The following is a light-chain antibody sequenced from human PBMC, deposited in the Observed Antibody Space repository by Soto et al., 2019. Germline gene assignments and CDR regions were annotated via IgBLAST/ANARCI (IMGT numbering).Light chain of an antibody. V-gene: IGKV1-5*01. CDR1: QSIGNF. J-gene: IGKJ1*01. CDR3: QQYNNFPPWT. Sequence: DIQMTQSPSTLSTSVGDRVTITCRASQSIGNFLAWYQQKPGKAPKLLIYDASNLYSGVPSRFSGSRSGTEFTLAISSPQPDDFATYYCQQYNNFPPWTFGQGTKVEIK. CDR2: DAS.